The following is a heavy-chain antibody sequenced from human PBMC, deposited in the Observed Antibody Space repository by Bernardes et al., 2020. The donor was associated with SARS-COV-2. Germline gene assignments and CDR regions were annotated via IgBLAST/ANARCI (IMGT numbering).Heavy chain of an antibody. D-gene: IGHD3-22*01. CDR2: INHSGST. J-gene: IGHJ5*02. CDR3: ARGRPHPLTYYYDSSGYRPFDP. V-gene: IGHV4-34*01. Sequence: SETLSLTCAVYGGSFSGYYWSWIRQPPGKGLAWIGEINHSGSTHYNPSLKSRVTISVDTSKNQFSLKLSSVTAADTAVYYCARGRPHPLTYYYDSSGYRPFDPWGQGTLVTVSS. CDR1: GGSFSGYY.